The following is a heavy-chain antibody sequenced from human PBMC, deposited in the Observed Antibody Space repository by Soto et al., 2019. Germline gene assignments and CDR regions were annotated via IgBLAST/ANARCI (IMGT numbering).Heavy chain of an antibody. CDR3: ARMATSGTLNWFDP. CDR2: MNPNSGNG. J-gene: IGHJ5*02. V-gene: IGHV1-8*01. Sequence: QVQLVQSGAEVQEPGASVKVSCQASGYAFSNNDISWVRQSTGQGLEWMGWMNPNSGNGGYAQKFQGRVTMTRDTSTSTAYMELSSLASDDTAIYYCARMATSGTLNWFDPWGQGTLVTVSS. CDR1: GYAFSNND.